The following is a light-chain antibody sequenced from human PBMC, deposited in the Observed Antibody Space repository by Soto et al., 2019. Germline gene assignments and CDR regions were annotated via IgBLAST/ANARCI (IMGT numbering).Light chain of an antibody. V-gene: IGKV3-20*01. Sequence: EIVLTQSPGTLSLSPGERATISCRASQIVSSSYLAWYQQKPGQPPRLLIYGASSRATGIPDRFGGSESGTDFTLTISRLEPEDFAVYYCQQYTTSPPKLTFGGGTKVDIK. J-gene: IGKJ4*01. CDR3: QQYTTSPPKLT. CDR2: GAS. CDR1: QIVSSSY.